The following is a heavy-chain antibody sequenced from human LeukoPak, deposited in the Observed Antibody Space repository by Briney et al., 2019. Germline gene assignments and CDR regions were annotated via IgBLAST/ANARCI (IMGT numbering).Heavy chain of an antibody. D-gene: IGHD2-21*01. CDR2: INTDGRTT. J-gene: IGHJ5*02. V-gene: IGHV3-74*01. CDR1: GFTFSSYW. CDR3: ALDFQFRAP. Sequence: GGSLTLSCAASGFTFSSYWIHWVRQAPGKGLVWVSGINTDGRTTVYADSVKGRFTISRDNAKNTLYLQMDSLRGEDTAVYYCALDFQFRAPWGQGTLVTVSS.